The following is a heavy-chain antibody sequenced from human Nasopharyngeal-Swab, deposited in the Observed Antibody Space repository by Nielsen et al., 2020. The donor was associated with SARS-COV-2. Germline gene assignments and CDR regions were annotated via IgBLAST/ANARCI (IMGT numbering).Heavy chain of an antibody. CDR2: INADNGST. D-gene: IGHD6-19*01. CDR1: GYTFTSYA. CDR3: ARDGGAVAGPDY. V-gene: IGHV1-3*01. Sequence: ASVKVSCKASGYTFTSYAMHWVRQAPGQRLEWMGWINADNGSTKYSQKFQGRVTITRDTSASTAYMELSSLRSEDTAVYYCARDGGAVAGPDYWGQGTLVTASS. J-gene: IGHJ4*02.